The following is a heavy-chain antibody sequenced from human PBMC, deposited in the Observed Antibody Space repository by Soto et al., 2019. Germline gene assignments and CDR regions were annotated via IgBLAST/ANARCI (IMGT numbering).Heavy chain of an antibody. CDR1: GVSISGSNYY. Sequence: PSETLSLTCTVSGVSISGSNYYWGWIRQPPGKGLEWIGSIYYSGSTYYNPSLKSRVTISVDTSKNQFSLKLSSVTAADTAVYYCASHSGAYYVVYWGQGTPVTVSS. CDR2: IYYSGST. J-gene: IGHJ4*02. D-gene: IGHD1-26*01. CDR3: ASHSGAYYVVY. V-gene: IGHV4-39*01.